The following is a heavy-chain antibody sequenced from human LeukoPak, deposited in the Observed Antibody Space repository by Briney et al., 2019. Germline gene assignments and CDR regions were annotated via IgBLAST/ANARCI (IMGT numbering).Heavy chain of an antibody. J-gene: IGHJ4*02. CDR1: GGTLSSYA. D-gene: IGHD6-19*01. Sequence: GSSVKVSCKASGGTLSSYAISWGRQAPGQGLEWMGGIIPIFGTANYAQQFQGRVTITADKSTSTAYMELSSLRSEDTAVYYCASPHPLTPSAYSSGWDGRDYWGQGTLVTVSS. V-gene: IGHV1-69*06. CDR3: ASPHPLTPSAYSSGWDGRDY. CDR2: IIPIFGTA.